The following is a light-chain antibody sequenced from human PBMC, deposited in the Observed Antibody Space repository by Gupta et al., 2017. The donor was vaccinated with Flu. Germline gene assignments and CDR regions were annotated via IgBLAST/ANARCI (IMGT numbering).Light chain of an antibody. CDR1: SPNIGNNY. CDR3: GTWDSSLSVSYV. Sequence: QSVLTQPPSVSAAPGQKVTISCSGSSPNIGNNYVSWYQQLPGTAPKLLIYENNKRPSGIPDRFSGSKSGTSATLGITGLQTRDEADYYCGTWDSSLSVSYVFGTGTKVTVL. V-gene: IGLV1-51*02. CDR2: ENN. J-gene: IGLJ1*01.